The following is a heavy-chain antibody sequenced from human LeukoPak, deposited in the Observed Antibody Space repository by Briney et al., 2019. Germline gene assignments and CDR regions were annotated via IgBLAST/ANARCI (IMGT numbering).Heavy chain of an antibody. CDR1: GFTFSSYS. D-gene: IGHD4-23*01. J-gene: IGHJ4*02. Sequence: PGGSLRLSCAASGFTFSSYSMNWVRQAPGKGLEWVSSISSSSSSYIYYADSVKGRFTISRDNAKNSLYLQMNSLRAEDTAVYYCARDIDYGGNSYYFDYWGQGTLVTVSS. CDR3: ARDIDYGGNSYYFDY. V-gene: IGHV3-21*01. CDR2: ISSSSSSYI.